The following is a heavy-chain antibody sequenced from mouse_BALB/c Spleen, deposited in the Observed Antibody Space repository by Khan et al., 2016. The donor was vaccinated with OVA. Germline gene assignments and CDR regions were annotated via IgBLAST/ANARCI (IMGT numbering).Heavy chain of an antibody. V-gene: IGHV3-8*02. CDR1: GDSFTSCY. CDR2: ISCSGST. J-gene: IGHJ3*01. CDR3: ARYDYDYDGAFAY. D-gene: IGHD2-4*01. Sequence: IQLVQSGPSLVKPSQTLSITCSVTGDSFTSCYWNWIRQFPGNKLEYMGYISCSGSTYYNPSLKSRLSITRDKSKNQYYLKLNSVTTEDTATYYCARYDYDYDGAFAYWGQGTLVTVSA.